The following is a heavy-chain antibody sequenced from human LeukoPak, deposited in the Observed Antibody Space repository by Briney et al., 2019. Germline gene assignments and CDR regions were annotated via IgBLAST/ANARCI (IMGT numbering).Heavy chain of an antibody. Sequence: ASVKVSCKVSGYTLTELSIHWVRQAPGKGLEWMGSFDPEDGETIYPQKFQGRVTMIEDTSTDTAYLALNSLRSEDTAVYYCAVEHSSSFHYWGQGTLVTVSS. CDR2: FDPEDGET. D-gene: IGHD6-13*01. CDR1: GYTLTELS. CDR3: AVEHSSSFHY. J-gene: IGHJ4*02. V-gene: IGHV1-24*01.